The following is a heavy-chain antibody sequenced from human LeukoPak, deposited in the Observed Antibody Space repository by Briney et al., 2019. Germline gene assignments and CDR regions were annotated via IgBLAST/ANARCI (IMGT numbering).Heavy chain of an antibody. J-gene: IGHJ4*02. V-gene: IGHV3-53*01. CDR1: GFTFSSYW. CDR3: ARYCSGDCSPPH. Sequence: GGSLRLSCAASGFTFSSYWMSWVRQAPGKGPEWVSVIYGGGSTYYADSVKGRFTISRDNSKNTVYLQMNSLRAEDTAVYYCARYCSGDCSPPHWGQGTLVTVSS. CDR2: IYGGGST. D-gene: IGHD2-21*02.